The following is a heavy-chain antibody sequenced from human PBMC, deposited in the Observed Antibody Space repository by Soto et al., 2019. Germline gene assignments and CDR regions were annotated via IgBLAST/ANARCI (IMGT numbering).Heavy chain of an antibody. J-gene: IGHJ4*02. CDR2: IYYSGST. CDR1: GGSISSSSYY. CDR3: ATNPGNYDYVWGSYCL. Sequence: PSETLSLTCTVSGGSISSSSYYWGWIRQPPGKGLEWIGSIYYSGSTYYNPSLKSRVTISVDTSKNQFSLKLSSVTAADTAVYYCATNPGNYDYVWGSYCLWGQGTLVTVSS. V-gene: IGHV4-39*07. D-gene: IGHD3-16*01.